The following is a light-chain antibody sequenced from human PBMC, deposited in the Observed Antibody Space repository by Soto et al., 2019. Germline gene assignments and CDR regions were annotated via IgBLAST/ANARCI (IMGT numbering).Light chain of an antibody. Sequence: EIVLTQSPATLSLSPGERATLSCRASQSVDSYLGWYQQKPGQAPRLLIYDASNRATGIPARFSGSGSGTDFTLTISSLEPEDFAVYYCQQCINWPLTFGGGTKVDIK. CDR3: QQCINWPLT. CDR1: QSVDSY. CDR2: DAS. J-gene: IGKJ4*01. V-gene: IGKV3-11*01.